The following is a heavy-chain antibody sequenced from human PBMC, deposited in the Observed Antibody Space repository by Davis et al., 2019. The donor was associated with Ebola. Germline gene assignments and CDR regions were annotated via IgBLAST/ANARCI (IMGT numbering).Heavy chain of an antibody. V-gene: IGHV3-11*03. Sequence: GRITISRDNAKNSLYLQMNSLRAEDTAVYYCAKLQSSGYSYYFDYWGQGTLVTVSS. CDR3: AKLQSSGYSYYFDY. D-gene: IGHD3-22*01. J-gene: IGHJ4*02.